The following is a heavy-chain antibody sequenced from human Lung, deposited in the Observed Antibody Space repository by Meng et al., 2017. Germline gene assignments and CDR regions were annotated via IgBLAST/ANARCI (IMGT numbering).Heavy chain of an antibody. CDR2: IYWDDEK. D-gene: IGHD3-22*01. V-gene: IGHV2-5*02. J-gene: IGHJ4*02. CDR1: GSSLSTSGVA. CDR3: AHSWGSGYYFGPLDY. Sequence: QITLKESGPALVKPTQTLTLTCTLSGSSLSTSGVAVGWIRQPPGKALEWLALIYWDDEKRYSPSLKSRLTITKDTSKNHVVLTMTNMDPVDTATYYCAHSWGSGYYFGPLDYWGQGTLVTVPS.